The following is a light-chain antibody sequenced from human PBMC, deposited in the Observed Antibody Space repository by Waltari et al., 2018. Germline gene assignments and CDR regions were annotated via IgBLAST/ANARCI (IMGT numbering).Light chain of an antibody. CDR1: QSILYSSNNKNY. Sequence: DIVMTQSPASLAVSLGERATINGKSSQSILYSSNNKNYLAWYQQKPGHPPKMIIYWTSTRESGVPDRFSGSGSGTDFTLTINSLQAEDVAVYYCQQYYSSPLTFGGGTKVEIK. J-gene: IGKJ4*01. V-gene: IGKV4-1*01. CDR3: QQYYSSPLT. CDR2: WTS.